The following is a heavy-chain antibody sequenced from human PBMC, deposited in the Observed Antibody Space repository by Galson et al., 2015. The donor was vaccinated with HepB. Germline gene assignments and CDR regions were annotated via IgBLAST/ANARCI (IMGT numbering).Heavy chain of an antibody. CDR2: TYYRSKWYN. D-gene: IGHD2-15*01. CDR1: GDSVSSNSAA. V-gene: IGHV6-1*01. CDR3: ARVGGTIYYYAMDV. Sequence: CAISGDSVSSNSAAWNWVRQSPSRGLEWLGRTYYRSKWYNDYAVSVKGRITINPDTFKNQFSLQLNSVTPEDTAVYYCARVGGTIYYYAMDVWGQGTTVTVSS. J-gene: IGHJ6*02.